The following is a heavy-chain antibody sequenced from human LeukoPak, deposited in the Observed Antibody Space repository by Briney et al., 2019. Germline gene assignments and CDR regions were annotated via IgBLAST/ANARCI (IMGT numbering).Heavy chain of an antibody. J-gene: IGHJ4*02. CDR1: GGSISNYY. D-gene: IGHD5-24*01. CDR3: ARVDFRENFDY. V-gene: IGHV4-4*07. Sequence: SETLSLTCTVSGGSISNYYWSWIRQPAGKGLEWIGRIYTSGSTNYDPSLKSRVTMSVDTSKNQFSLNLSSVTAADTALYYCARVDFRENFDYWGQGTLVTVSS. CDR2: IYTSGST.